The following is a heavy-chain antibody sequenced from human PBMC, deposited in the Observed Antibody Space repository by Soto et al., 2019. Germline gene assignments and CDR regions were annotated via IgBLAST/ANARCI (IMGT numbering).Heavy chain of an antibody. D-gene: IGHD6-19*01. J-gene: IGHJ5*02. CDR2: INPNSGGT. V-gene: IGHV1-2*02. CDR3: ARLYSSGWYENWFDP. Sequence: GAPVKCSFKGSGYTFTGYYMHWVRQAPGQGLEWMGWINPNSGGTNYAQKFQGRVTMTRDTAISTAYMELSRLRSDDTAVYYCARLYSSGWYENWFDPWG. CDR1: GYTFTGYY.